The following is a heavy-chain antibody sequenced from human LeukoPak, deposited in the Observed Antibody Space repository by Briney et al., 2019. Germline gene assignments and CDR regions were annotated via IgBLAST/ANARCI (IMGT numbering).Heavy chain of an antibody. CDR3: ARGGGGSPLDY. V-gene: IGHV3-72*01. CDR2: TRNKAKRSTT. D-gene: IGHD5-12*01. Sequence: GGSLRLSCAASGFTLSDHYMDWVRQAPGKGLEWVGRTRNKAKRSTTEYAASVKGRFTISRDDSKSSLYLQMNNLKTEDTAVYYCARGGGGSPLDYWGQGTLVTVSS. J-gene: IGHJ4*02. CDR1: GFTLSDHY.